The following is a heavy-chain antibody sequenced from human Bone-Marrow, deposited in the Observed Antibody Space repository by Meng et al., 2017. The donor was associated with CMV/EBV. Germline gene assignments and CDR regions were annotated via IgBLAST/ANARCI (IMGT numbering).Heavy chain of an antibody. CDR2: INPSGGST. Sequence: ASVKVSCKASGYTFTSYYMHWVRQAPGQGLEWMGIINPSGGSTSYAQKFQGRVTMTRDTSTSTVYMELSSLRSEDTAVYYCARTHYDFWSGTNNWFDPWGQGTRVTVSS. V-gene: IGHV1-46*01. CDR1: GYTFTSYY. D-gene: IGHD3-3*01. CDR3: ARTHYDFWSGTNNWFDP. J-gene: IGHJ5*02.